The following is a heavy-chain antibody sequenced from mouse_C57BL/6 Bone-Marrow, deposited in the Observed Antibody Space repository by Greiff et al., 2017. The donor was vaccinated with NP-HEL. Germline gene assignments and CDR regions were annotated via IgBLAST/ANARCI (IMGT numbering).Heavy chain of an antibody. Sequence: EVKLQESGGGLVQPGGSMKLSCVASGFTFSNYWMNWVRQSPEKGLEWVAQIRLKSDNYATHYAESVKGRFTISRDDSKSSVYLQMNNLRAEDTGIYYCTTAQAPGFAYWGQGTLVTVSA. D-gene: IGHD3-2*02. CDR1: GFTFSNYW. CDR3: TTAQAPGFAY. J-gene: IGHJ3*01. V-gene: IGHV6-3*01. CDR2: IRLKSDNYAT.